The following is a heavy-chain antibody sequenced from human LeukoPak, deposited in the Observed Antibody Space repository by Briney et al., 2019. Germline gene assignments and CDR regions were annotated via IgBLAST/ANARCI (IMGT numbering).Heavy chain of an antibody. CDR2: INPSGGST. Sequence: ASVKVSCKASGYTFTSYYMHWVRQAPGQGLEWMGIINPSGGSTSYAQKFQGRVTMTRDMSTSTVYMELSSLRSEDTAVYYGARDQWIAVAGYYFDDWGQGTLVTVSS. CDR1: GYTFTSYY. V-gene: IGHV1-46*01. CDR3: ARDQWIAVAGYYFDD. J-gene: IGHJ4*02. D-gene: IGHD6-19*01.